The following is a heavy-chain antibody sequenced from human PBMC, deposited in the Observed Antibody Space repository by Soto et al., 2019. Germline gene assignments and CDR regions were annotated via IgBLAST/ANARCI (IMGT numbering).Heavy chain of an antibody. CDR3: ARYRGYDYDSFPQTEDAFDI. CDR1: GFTFSSYG. J-gene: IGHJ3*02. D-gene: IGHD3-22*01. V-gene: IGHV3-48*01. Sequence: PWGSLRLSCAASGFTFSSYGMHWVRQAPGKGLEWVAYISSSRSNKYYADSVRGRFTISRDNAKNSLYLQMNSLRSDDTAVYYCARYRGYDYDSFPQTEDAFDIWGQGTMVTVSS. CDR2: ISSSRSNK.